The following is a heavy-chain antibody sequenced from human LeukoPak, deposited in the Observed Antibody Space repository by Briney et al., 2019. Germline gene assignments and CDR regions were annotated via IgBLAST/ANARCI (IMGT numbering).Heavy chain of an antibody. Sequence: SGGSLRLSCVASGFTFSSYWMSWVRQAPGKGLEWVANMNQDGSGEYYVDSVKGRFTISRDNAKSSLSLQMNSLRDEDTAVYYCTRVDLWGQGTLVNVSS. D-gene: IGHD2-2*03. J-gene: IGHJ4*02. CDR3: TRVDL. V-gene: IGHV3-7*01. CDR2: MNQDGSGE. CDR1: GFTFSSYW.